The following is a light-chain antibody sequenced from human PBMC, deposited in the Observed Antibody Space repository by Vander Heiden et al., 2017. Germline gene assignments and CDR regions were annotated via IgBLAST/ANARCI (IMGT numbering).Light chain of an antibody. J-gene: IGLJ3*02. V-gene: IGLV3-1*01. CDR3: QAWDNNIMM. CDR2: QDN. CDR1: RLGDKY. Sequence: SYELTQPPSASVSPGQTARITCSGDRLGDKYACWYQQKPGQSPVLVIYQDNRRPSGIPERFSGSTSANTATLTISGTQPMDEADYYCQAWDNNIMMFGGGTKLTVL.